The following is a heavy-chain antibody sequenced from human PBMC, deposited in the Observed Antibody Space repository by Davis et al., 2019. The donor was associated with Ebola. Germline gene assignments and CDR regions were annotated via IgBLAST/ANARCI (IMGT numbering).Heavy chain of an antibody. CDR1: GFTFSDYY. Sequence: GESLKISCAASGFTFSDYYMSWIRQAPGKGLEWVSYISSSGSTIYYADSVKGRFTISRDNAKNSLYLQMNSLRAEDTAVYYCARDLLEFGYYKGDYYYYGMDVWGQGTTVTVSS. J-gene: IGHJ6*02. D-gene: IGHD3-9*01. V-gene: IGHV3-11*01. CDR2: ISSSGSTI. CDR3: ARDLLEFGYYKGDYYYYGMDV.